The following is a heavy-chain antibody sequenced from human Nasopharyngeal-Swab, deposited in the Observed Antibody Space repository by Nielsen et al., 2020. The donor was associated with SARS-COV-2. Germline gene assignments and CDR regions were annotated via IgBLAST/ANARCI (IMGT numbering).Heavy chain of an antibody. Sequence: SETLSLTCTVSGDSIAYSTFYWGWIRQPPGKGLEWIGNIYYNGNTYQNPSLKSRLTISADKPKNQFSLQLSSVTAADTAVYYCVRSSSWYYFDYWAQGTQVTVSS. CDR1: GDSIAYSTFY. D-gene: IGHD6-13*01. V-gene: IGHV4-39*01. CDR3: VRSSSWYYFDY. CDR2: IYYNGNT. J-gene: IGHJ4*02.